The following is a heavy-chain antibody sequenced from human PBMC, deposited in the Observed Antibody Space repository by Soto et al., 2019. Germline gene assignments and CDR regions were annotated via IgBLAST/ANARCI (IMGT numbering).Heavy chain of an antibody. Sequence: QVQLEESGGGVVQPGRSLRLSCAASGFTFSGYVMHWVRQAPGKGLEWVAVIWHSGSNKYYADSVKGRFTISRDNSKNTLSLQMNSLRAEDTAVYYCAREFRTGTVDYWGQGTLVTVSS. CDR1: GFTFSGYV. CDR3: AREFRTGTVDY. J-gene: IGHJ4*02. D-gene: IGHD1-1*01. V-gene: IGHV3-33*01. CDR2: IWHSGSNK.